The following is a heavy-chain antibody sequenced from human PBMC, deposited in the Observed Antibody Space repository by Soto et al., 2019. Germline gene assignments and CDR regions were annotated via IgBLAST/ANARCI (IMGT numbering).Heavy chain of an antibody. V-gene: IGHV3-33*01. CDR2: IWYDGSNK. J-gene: IGHJ4*02. D-gene: IGHD2-21*01. CDR1: GFTFSSYG. CDR3: ERVCGGDGCLGHAQ. Sequence: TGGSLRLSCAASGFTFSSYGMHWVRQAPGKGLEWVAVIWYDGSNKYYADSVKGRFTISRDNSKNTLYLQMNSLRAEDTAVYYCERVCGGDGCLGHAQWGKGTLGTVS.